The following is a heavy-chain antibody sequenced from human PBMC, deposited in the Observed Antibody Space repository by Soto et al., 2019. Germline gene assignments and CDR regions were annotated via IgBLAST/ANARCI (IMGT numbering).Heavy chain of an antibody. CDR2: ISAYNGNT. D-gene: IGHD5-12*01. Sequence: GASVKVSCKTSGYTFTNYYIHWVRQAPGQGLEWMGWISAYNGNTNYAQKLQGRVTMTTDTSTSTAYMELRSLRSDDTAVYYCARDGQGDGYNWNYFDYWGQGTLVTVSS. J-gene: IGHJ4*02. V-gene: IGHV1-18*04. CDR1: GYTFTNYY. CDR3: ARDGQGDGYNWNYFDY.